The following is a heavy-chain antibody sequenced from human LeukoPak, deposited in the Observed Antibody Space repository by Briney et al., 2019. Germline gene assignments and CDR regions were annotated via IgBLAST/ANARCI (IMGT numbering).Heavy chain of an antibody. J-gene: IGHJ5*02. V-gene: IGHV4-39*07. CDR1: GGSISSSSYY. CDR2: IYYSGST. D-gene: IGHD3-22*01. CDR3: ARAPYTSGFYFFDP. Sequence: PSETLSLTCTVSGGSISSSSYYWGWIRQPPGKGLEWIGSIYYSGSTYYNPSLKSRVTISVDTSKNQFSLKLSSVTAADTAVYYCARAPYTSGFYFFDPWGQGTLVTVSS.